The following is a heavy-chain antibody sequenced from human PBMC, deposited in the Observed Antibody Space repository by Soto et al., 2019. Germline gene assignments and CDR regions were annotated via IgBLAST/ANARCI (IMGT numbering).Heavy chain of an antibody. J-gene: IGHJ4*02. CDR3: ARFRSERPFDY. CDR2: ISYDGNNK. CDR1: GLTFSRYT. V-gene: IGHV3-30-3*01. Sequence: QVQLVESGGGVVQPGRSLRLSCAASGLTFSRYTMHWVRQAPGKGLEWVAVISYDGNNKYYADSVKGRFTISRDNSKNTLSLQMNSLRPEXXXVYYCARFRSERPFDYWGQGTLVTVSS.